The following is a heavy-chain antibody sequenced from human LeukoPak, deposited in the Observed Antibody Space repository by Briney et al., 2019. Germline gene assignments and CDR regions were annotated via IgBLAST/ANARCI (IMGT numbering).Heavy chain of an antibody. CDR2: INTNTGKP. V-gene: IGHV7-4-1*02. D-gene: IGHD3-22*01. Sequence: GASVKVSCKASGYVFTSYGVTWVRQAPGQGLEWMGWINTNTGKPTYAQGFTGRYVFSLDTSVSTTYLQISSLTAEDTAVYFCARDTTMIEYNWFDPWGQGTLVTVSS. CDR1: GYVFTSYG. J-gene: IGHJ5*02. CDR3: ARDTTMIEYNWFDP.